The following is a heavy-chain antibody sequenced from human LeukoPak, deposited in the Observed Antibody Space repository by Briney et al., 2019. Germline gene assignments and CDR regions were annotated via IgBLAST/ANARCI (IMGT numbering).Heavy chain of an antibody. CDR2: INPNSGGT. CDR1: GYTFTGYY. D-gene: IGHD3-3*01. J-gene: IGHJ4*02. CDR3: ARGESDFWSGYYTY. V-gene: IGHV1-2*02. Sequence: ASVKVSCKASGYTFTGYYMHWVRQAPGQGLEWMGWINPNSGGTNYAQKFQGRVTMTRDTSISTAYMELSRLRSDDTAVYYCARGESDFWSGYYTYWGQGTLVTVSS.